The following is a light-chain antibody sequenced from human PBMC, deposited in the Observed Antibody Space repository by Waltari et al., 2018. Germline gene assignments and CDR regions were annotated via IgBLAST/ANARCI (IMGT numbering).Light chain of an antibody. V-gene: IGKV3-15*01. Sequence: EILLTQSPATLSVSPGERATLSCRASQSVNSNLAWYQPKPGQAPRLLLYGASTRATGVPARFSGSGSGTDFTLTISSLQSEDFAVYYCQQYNNWPPGRTFGQGTKVEI. CDR2: GAS. J-gene: IGKJ1*01. CDR1: QSVNSN. CDR3: QQYNNWPPGRT.